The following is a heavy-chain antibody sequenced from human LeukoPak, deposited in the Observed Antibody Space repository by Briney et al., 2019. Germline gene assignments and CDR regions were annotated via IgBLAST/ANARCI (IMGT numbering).Heavy chain of an antibody. CDR3: ATGDSRGWHFDS. V-gene: IGHV3-48*02. CDR2: IAGDSRSI. J-gene: IGHJ4*02. Sequence: PGGSLRLSGAASGFTFGDRAMTGVGQTPGKGLEGLSYIAGDSRSISSADSLKRRFTISRDNVKNSLYLQMKSLRDEASAVYYCATGDSRGWHFDSWGQGTVVTVSS. D-gene: IGHD6-19*01. CDR1: GFTFGDRA.